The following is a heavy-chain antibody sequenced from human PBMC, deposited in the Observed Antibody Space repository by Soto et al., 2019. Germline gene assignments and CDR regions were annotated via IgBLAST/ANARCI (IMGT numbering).Heavy chain of an antibody. J-gene: IGHJ6*02. V-gene: IGHV4-39*07. D-gene: IGHD3-10*01. Sequence: PSETLSLTCTVSGGSISRSGYFWSWIRQPPGKGLEWIGEINHSGSTNYNPSLKSRVTISVDTSKNQFSLKLSSVTAADTAVYYCASMVRGVISDYYYGMDVWGQGTTVTVSS. CDR2: INHSGST. CDR3: ASMVRGVISDYYYGMDV. CDR1: GGSISRSGYF.